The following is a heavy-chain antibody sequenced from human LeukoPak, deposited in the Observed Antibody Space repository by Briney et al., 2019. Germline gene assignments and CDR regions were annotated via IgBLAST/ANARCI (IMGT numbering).Heavy chain of an antibody. CDR2: ISAYNGNT. CDR3: ARDTSRWLQSYFDY. J-gene: IGHJ4*02. CDR1: RYTFTSHG. V-gene: IGHV1-18*01. D-gene: IGHD5-24*01. Sequence: ASVKVSCKASRYTFTSHGISWVRQAPGQGLEWMGWISAYNGNTNYAQKLQGRVTMTTDTSTSTAYMELRSLRSDDTAVYYCARDTSRWLQSYFDYWGQGTLVTVSS.